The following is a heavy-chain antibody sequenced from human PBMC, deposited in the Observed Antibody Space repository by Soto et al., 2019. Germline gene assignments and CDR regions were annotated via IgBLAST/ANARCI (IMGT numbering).Heavy chain of an antibody. J-gene: IGHJ4*02. CDR1: GFTFSSYA. CDR3: AKSWGAKYSSGWFAFDY. V-gene: IGHV3-23*01. CDR2: ISGSGGST. Sequence: VGSLRLSCAASGFTFSSYAMSWVRQAPGKGLEWVSAISGSGGSTYYADSVKGRFTISRDNSKNTLYLQMSSLRAEDTAVYYCAKSWGAKYSSGWFAFDYWGQGTLATVSS. D-gene: IGHD6-19*01.